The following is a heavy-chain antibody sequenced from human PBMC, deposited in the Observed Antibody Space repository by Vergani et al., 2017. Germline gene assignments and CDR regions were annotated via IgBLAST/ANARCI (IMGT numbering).Heavy chain of an antibody. Sequence: EVQLLESGGGLVQPGGSLRLSCAASGFTFSTYAMTWVRQAPGKGLEWVAFIGSSGPYINYADSVKGRFIISRDNTNNSLFLQLRSLRAEDAAVYYCARDCTSGGCPDNYGMDVWGQGDHGHRLL. CDR2: IGSSGPYI. V-gene: IGHV3-21*06. D-gene: IGHD2-8*01. CDR1: GFTFSTYA. CDR3: ARDCTSGGCPDNYGMDV. J-gene: IGHJ6*02.